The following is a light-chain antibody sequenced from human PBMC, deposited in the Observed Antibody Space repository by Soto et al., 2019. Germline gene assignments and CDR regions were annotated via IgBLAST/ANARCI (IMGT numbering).Light chain of an antibody. V-gene: IGKV4-1*01. CDR1: KRLLYSSNNKNY. CDR2: WAS. Sequence: DIVMTRSPDSQACALGESATINCKSSKRLLYSSNNKNYLAWYQQKPGQPPKLLIYWASTRESGVPDRFSGSGPGTDFTLTISSLQAEDVAVYYCQQYYSTPLTFGGGTKVDIK. J-gene: IGKJ4*01. CDR3: QQYYSTPLT.